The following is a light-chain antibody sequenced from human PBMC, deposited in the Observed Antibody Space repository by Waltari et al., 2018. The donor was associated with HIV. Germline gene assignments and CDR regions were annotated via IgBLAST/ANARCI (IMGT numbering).Light chain of an antibody. CDR1: SSNIGAGYE. CDR3: QSYDSSLSGVL. V-gene: IGLV1-40*01. J-gene: IGLJ2*01. CDR2: DIN. Sequence: QSVLTQPPSVSGAPGQRVTISCTGSSSNIGAGYEVHWYQPLPGTGPKLLTYDINNRPSGVPDRFSGSKSGTSASLAITGLQAEDEADYYCQSYDSSLSGVLFGGGTKLTVL.